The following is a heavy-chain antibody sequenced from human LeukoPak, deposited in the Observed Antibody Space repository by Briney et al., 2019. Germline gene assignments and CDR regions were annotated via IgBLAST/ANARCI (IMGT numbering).Heavy chain of an antibody. CDR3: ARSYYGSGRQGIDY. V-gene: IGHV4-34*01. Sequence: SETLSLTCAVYGGSFSGYYWSWIRQPPGKGLEWIGEINHSGSTNYNPSLKSRVTISVDTSKNQFSLKLSSVTAADTAVYYCARSYYGSGRQGIDYWGQGTLVTVSS. CDR2: INHSGST. CDR1: GGSFSGYY. D-gene: IGHD3-10*01. J-gene: IGHJ4*02.